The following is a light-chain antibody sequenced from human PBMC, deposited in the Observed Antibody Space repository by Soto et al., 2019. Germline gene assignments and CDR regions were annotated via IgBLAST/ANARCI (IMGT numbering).Light chain of an antibody. CDR1: HSVSSY. CDR3: QQRSNWLPVT. CDR2: DAS. Sequence: EIVLTQSPATLSLSPGERATLSCKAGHSVSSYLAWYQQKPGQAPRLLIYDASNRATGISARFSGSGSGTDFTLTISSLEPEDFAVYYCQQRSNWLPVTFGQGTRLEIK. J-gene: IGKJ5*01. V-gene: IGKV3-11*01.